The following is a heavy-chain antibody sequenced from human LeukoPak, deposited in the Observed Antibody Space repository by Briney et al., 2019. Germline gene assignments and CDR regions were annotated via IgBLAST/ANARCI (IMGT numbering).Heavy chain of an antibody. V-gene: IGHV4-4*02. D-gene: IGHD4-23*01. CDR2: IYHSGST. CDR1: GGSIAGSNW. Sequence: PSGTLSLTCAVSGGSIAGSNWWTWVRQSPGKGLEWIGEIYHSGSTNYNPSLKSRVTISVDKSNNQFSLKLNSMTAADTAVYYCARNADNSDVDYWGQGILVTVSS. CDR3: ARNADNSDVDY. J-gene: IGHJ4*02.